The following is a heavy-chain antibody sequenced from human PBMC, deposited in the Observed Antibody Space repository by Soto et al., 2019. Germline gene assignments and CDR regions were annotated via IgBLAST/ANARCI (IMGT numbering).Heavy chain of an antibody. CDR1: GFTFSSYG. CDR3: AXHNKYQARYYYYYYGMDV. CDR2: ISYDGSNK. D-gene: IGHD2-2*01. V-gene: IGHV3-30*18. J-gene: IGHJ6*02. Sequence: GGSLRLSCPASGFTFSSYGMHWVRQAPGKGLEWVAVISYDGSNKYYADSVKGRFTISRDNSKNTLYLQMNSLRAEDTAVYYCAXHNKYQARYYYYYYGMDVWGQGTTVTVSS.